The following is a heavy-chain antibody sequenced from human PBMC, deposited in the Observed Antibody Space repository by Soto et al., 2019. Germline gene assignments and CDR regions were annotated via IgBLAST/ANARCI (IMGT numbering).Heavy chain of an antibody. D-gene: IGHD2-2*01. CDR3: ATDLLYYCSSTSCPPDY. J-gene: IGHJ4*02. CDR2: FDPEDGET. V-gene: IGHV1-24*01. Sequence: ASVKVSCKVSGYTLTELSMHWVRQAPGKGLVWMGGFDPEDGETIYAQKFQGRVTMTEDTSTDTAYMELSSLRSEDTAVYYCATDLLYYCSSTSCPPDYWGQGTLVTVSS. CDR1: GYTLTELS.